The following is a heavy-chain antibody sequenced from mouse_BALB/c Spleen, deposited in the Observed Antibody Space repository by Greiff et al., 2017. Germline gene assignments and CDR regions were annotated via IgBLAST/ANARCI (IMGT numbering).Heavy chain of an antibody. CDR2: INPNNGGT. J-gene: IGHJ3*01. CDR1: GYTFTDYN. Sequence: DVQLQQSGPELVKPGASVKISCKASGYTFTDYNMHWVKQSHGKSLEWIGDINPNNGGTIYNQKFKGKATLTVDKSSSTAYMELRSLTSEDTAVYYCARDYYGSSYGFPYWGQGTLVTVSA. D-gene: IGHD1-1*01. CDR3: ARDYYGSSYGFPY. V-gene: IGHV1-18*01.